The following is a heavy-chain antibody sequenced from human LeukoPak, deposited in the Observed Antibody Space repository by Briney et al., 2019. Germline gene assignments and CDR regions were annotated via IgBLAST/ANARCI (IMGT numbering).Heavy chain of an antibody. Sequence: GASVKVSCKASGYTFTGYYMHWVRQAPGQGLEWMGWTNRNSGGTNYAQKFQGRVTMTRDTSISTAYMELSRLRSDDTAVYYCARDPYYDFWSGQTDYWGQGTLVTVSS. CDR2: TNRNSGGT. CDR1: GYTFTGYY. V-gene: IGHV1-2*02. D-gene: IGHD3-3*01. CDR3: ARDPYYDFWSGQTDY. J-gene: IGHJ4*02.